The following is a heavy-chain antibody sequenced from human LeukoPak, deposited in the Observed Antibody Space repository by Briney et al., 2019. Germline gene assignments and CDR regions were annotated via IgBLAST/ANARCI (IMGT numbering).Heavy chain of an antibody. CDR2: FDPEDGET. D-gene: IGHD5-18*01. CDR1: GYTLTELS. CDR3: ARDRGYGRPENWFDP. Sequence: GASVKVSCKVSGYTLTELSMHWVRQAPGKGLEWMGGFDPEDGETIYAQKFQGRVTITRDTSASTAYMELSSLRSEDTAVYYCARDRGYGRPENWFDPWGQGTLVTVSS. V-gene: IGHV1-24*01. J-gene: IGHJ5*02.